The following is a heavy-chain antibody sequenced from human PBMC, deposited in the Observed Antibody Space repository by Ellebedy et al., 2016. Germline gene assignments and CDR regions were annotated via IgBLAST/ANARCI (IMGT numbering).Heavy chain of an antibody. CDR3: ASRVRDKRLGELG. CDR1: GGTFSSYA. Sequence: ASVKVSCKASGGTFSSYAISWVRQAPGQGLEWMGRIIPILGIANYAQKFQGRVTITADKSTSTAYMELSSLRSEDTAVYYCASRVRDKRLGELGWGQGTLVTVSS. D-gene: IGHD3-16*01. CDR2: IIPILGIA. J-gene: IGHJ4*02. V-gene: IGHV1-69*04.